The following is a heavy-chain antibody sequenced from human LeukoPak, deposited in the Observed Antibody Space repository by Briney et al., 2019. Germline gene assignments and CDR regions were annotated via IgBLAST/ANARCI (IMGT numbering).Heavy chain of an antibody. J-gene: IGHJ5*02. V-gene: IGHV3-74*01. CDR3: ARDPGHGQLWSPFGP. CDR1: GFTFSGYW. Sequence: PGGSLRLSCVASGFTFSGYWMHWVRQAPGKGLVWVSRIKSDGSTTTYADSVKGRFTTSRDNAKNTLYLQMNSLTAEDTAVYYCARDPGHGQLWSPFGPWGQGTLVTVSS. D-gene: IGHD5-18*01. CDR2: IKSDGSTT.